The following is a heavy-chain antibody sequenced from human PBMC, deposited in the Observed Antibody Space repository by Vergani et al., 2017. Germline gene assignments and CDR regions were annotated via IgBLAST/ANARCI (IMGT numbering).Heavy chain of an antibody. Sequence: EVQLVPSGAEVKTPGESLRISCKGSGYSFTSYWISWVRQMPGKGLEWMGRIDPSDSYTNYSPSFQGHVTISADKSISTAYLQWSSLKASDTAMYYCARHDEGGSPFDYWGQGTLVTVSS. CDR1: GYSFTSYW. V-gene: IGHV5-10-1*03. J-gene: IGHJ4*02. CDR3: ARHDEGGSPFDY. CDR2: IDPSDSYT. D-gene: IGHD2-15*01.